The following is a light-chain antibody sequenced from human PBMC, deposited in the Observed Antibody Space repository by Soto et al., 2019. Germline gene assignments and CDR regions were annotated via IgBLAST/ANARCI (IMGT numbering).Light chain of an antibody. CDR2: AAS. J-gene: IGKJ5*01. CDR3: QQSYSRMT. V-gene: IGKV1-39*01. Sequence: IQMTQSPSSLSSSVLERVTITCRASQSISSYVSWYQQKPGKAPKLLIYAASRLESGVPSRFSGSRSGTDFTLTISSLQPEDFATYYCQQSYSRMTFGQGTRLEIK. CDR1: QSISSY.